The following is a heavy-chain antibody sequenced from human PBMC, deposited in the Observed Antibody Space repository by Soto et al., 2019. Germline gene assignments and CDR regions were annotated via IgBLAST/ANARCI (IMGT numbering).Heavy chain of an antibody. CDR3: APYGGYDILTGYQENLFDP. V-gene: IGHV1-69*13. D-gene: IGHD3-9*01. Sequence: SVKVSCKASVSTVSSYAISWVRQSPGQGLEWMGGIIPTFGTANYAQKFQGRVTITADESTSTAYMELSSLRSEDTAVYYCAPYGGYDILTGYQENLFDPWGQGTLVTVSS. CDR2: IIPTFGTA. J-gene: IGHJ5*02. CDR1: VSTVSSYA.